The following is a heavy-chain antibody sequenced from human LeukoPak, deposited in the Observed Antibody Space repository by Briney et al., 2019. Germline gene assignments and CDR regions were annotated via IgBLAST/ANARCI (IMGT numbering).Heavy chain of an antibody. D-gene: IGHD6-19*01. V-gene: IGHV1-46*01. CDR2: INPSGGST. CDR3: ARDGVRIAVAGTRYDY. CDR1: GYTFTSYY. Sequence: ASVKLSCKASGYTFTSYYMHLVRQAPGHGLEGMGIINPSGGSTSYAQKFQGRVTMTRDTSTSTVYMELSSLRSEDTAVYYCARDGVRIAVAGTRYDYWGQGTLVTVSS. J-gene: IGHJ4*02.